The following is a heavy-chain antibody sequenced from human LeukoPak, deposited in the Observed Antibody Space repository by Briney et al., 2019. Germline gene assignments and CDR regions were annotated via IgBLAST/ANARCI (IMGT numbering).Heavy chain of an antibody. J-gene: IGHJ5*02. Sequence: SETLSLTCTVSGGSISSSSYYSGWIRQPPRKGLEWIGSIYYSGSTYYNPSLKSRVTISVDTSKNQFSLKLSSVTAADTAVYYCARHVVSGRTMNWFDPWGQGTLVTVSS. D-gene: IGHD1/OR15-1a*01. CDR1: GGSISSSSYY. V-gene: IGHV4-39*01. CDR2: IYYSGST. CDR3: ARHVVSGRTMNWFDP.